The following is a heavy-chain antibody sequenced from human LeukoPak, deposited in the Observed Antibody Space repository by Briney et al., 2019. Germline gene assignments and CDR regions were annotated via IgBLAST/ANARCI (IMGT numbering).Heavy chain of an antibody. CDR1: GGSISSYY. Sequence: SSETLSLTCTVSGGSISSYYWSWIRQPLGKGLEWIGYIYYSGSTNYNPSLKSRVTISVDTSKNQFSLKLSSVTAADTAVYYCARRYLYYFDYWGQGTLVTVSS. CDR3: ARRYLYYFDY. CDR2: IYYSGST. J-gene: IGHJ4*02. D-gene: IGHD1-1*01. V-gene: IGHV4-59*08.